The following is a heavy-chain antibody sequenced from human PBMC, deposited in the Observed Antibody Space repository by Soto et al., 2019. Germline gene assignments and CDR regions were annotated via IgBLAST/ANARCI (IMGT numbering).Heavy chain of an antibody. CDR1: GGSIISSRYY. J-gene: IGHJ4*02. CDR2: ISSTGGT. CDR3: ARHVYVTITLDY. Sequence: PSATLSLTCTVSGGSIISSRYYCERIRQPPGKGLEWIWSISSTGGTYYNPSLKSRVTISVDTSKNQFSLKRSSVTAADTAVYYCARHVYVTITLDYWGQGTLVTVS. V-gene: IGHV4-39*01. D-gene: IGHD5-12*01.